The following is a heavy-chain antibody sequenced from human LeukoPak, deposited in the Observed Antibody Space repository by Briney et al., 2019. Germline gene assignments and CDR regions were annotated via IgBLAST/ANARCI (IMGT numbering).Heavy chain of an antibody. CDR3: ARGSYVLLWSGESLVNAFDI. J-gene: IGHJ3*02. D-gene: IGHD3-10*01. CDR2: INHSGST. Sequence: SETLSLTCAVYGGSFSGYYWSWIRQPPGKGLEWIGEINHSGSTNYNPSLKSRVTISVDTSKNQFSLKLSSVTAADTAVYYCARGSYVLLWSGESLVNAFDIWGQGTMVTVSS. CDR1: GGSFSGYY. V-gene: IGHV4-34*01.